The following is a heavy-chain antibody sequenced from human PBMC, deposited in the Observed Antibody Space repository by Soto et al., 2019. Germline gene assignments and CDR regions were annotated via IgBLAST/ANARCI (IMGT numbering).Heavy chain of an antibody. D-gene: IGHD6-13*01. CDR3: ARVSSSWRLVNYFDY. V-gene: IGHV4-61*01. J-gene: IGHJ4*02. CDR2: IYYSGST. Sequence: SETMSLTCTVAYGSVSSGSYCWSWIRQHPGKGLECIGYIYYSGSTNYNPSLKSRVTISVDTSKNQFSLKLSSVTAADTAVYYCARVSSSWRLVNYFDYWGQGTLVTGPS. CDR1: YGSVSSGSYC.